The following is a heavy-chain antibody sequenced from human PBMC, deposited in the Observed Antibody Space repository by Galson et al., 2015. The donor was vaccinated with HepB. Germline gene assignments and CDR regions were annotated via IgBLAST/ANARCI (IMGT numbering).Heavy chain of an antibody. CDR1: GYTFTSYA. Sequence: SVKVSCKASGYTFTSYAMHWVRQAPGQRLEWMGWINAGNGNTKYSQRFQGRVTITRDTSASTAYMELSSLRSEDTAVYYCARVGISPWPETDYWGQGTLVTVSS. CDR2: INAGNGNT. D-gene: IGHD3-3*02. J-gene: IGHJ4*02. CDR3: ARVGISPWPETDY. V-gene: IGHV1-3*01.